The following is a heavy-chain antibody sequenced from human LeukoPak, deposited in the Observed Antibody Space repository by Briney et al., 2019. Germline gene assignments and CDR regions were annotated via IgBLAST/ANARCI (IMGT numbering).Heavy chain of an antibody. CDR3: ARGSAGGYSYGTFDY. CDR2: IYSGGST. J-gene: IGHJ4*02. CDR1: GFTVNSNY. D-gene: IGHD5-18*01. V-gene: IGHV3-53*01. Sequence: PGGSLRLSCAASGFTVNSNYKSWVRQAPGEGLEWGPVIYSGGSTYYADSVKGRFTISRDNSKNTLYLQMNSLRAEDTAVYYCARGSAGGYSYGTFDYWGQGTLVTVSS.